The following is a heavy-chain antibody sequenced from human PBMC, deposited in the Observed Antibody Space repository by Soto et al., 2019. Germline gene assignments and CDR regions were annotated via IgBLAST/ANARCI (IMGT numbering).Heavy chain of an antibody. V-gene: IGHV3-23*01. CDR3: AKEQGGTYSHTDY. J-gene: IGHJ4*02. D-gene: IGHD2-21*01. CDR2: ISVSAGST. Sequence: GGSLRLSCAASGFNFDDYAMTWVRQAPGKGLEWVAVISVSAGSTYYADSVKGLFTISRDNSKNMVYLQMTGLRAENTAVYYCAKEQGGTYSHTDYWGQGALVTVSS. CDR1: GFNFDDYA.